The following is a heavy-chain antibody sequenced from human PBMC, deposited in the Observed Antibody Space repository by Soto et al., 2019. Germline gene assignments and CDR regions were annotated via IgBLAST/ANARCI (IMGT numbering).Heavy chain of an antibody. CDR2: IYYSGST. Sequence: SESQSLACTVSGGSDSSGTYFWSWIRQSQGKRLEWIAYIYYSGSTNYNPSLKRRATISVDTSKSQVSLTLTSVTAADAAVYYCARSPNYYYYGFDVRGQGT. V-gene: IGHV4-61*01. J-gene: IGHJ6*02. CDR3: ARSPNYYYYGFDV. D-gene: IGHD3-10*01. CDR1: GGSDSSGTYF.